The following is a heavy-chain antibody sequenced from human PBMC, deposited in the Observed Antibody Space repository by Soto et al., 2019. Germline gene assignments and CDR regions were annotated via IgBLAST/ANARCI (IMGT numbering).Heavy chain of an antibody. CDR2: INGDGSRT. CDR1: GFTFSSYW. J-gene: IGHJ2*01. CDR3: ERVGTGNWYFDL. Sequence: EVQLVESGGGVVQPGGSLRLSCAASGFTFSSYWMHWVGQAPGKGLVWVSRINGDGSRTSYADSVRGRFTISRDNAKNTLDLQMNSLRGEDTAVYYCERVGTGNWYFDLWGRGTLVTVSS. V-gene: IGHV3-74*01. D-gene: IGHD1-1*01.